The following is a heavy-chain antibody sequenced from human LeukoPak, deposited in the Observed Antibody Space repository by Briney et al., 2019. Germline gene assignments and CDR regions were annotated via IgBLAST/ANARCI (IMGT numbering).Heavy chain of an antibody. Sequence: GRSLRLSCAVSGFTFSSYAMHWIRQAPGKGLEWVAVVSYDGSNKYYADSVKGRFTISRDNSKNTLYLQMNSLRAEDTAVYYCAKDLRTIVAVASTLDYWGQGTLVTVSS. V-gene: IGHV3-30*18. D-gene: IGHD6-19*01. CDR2: VSYDGSNK. J-gene: IGHJ4*02. CDR3: AKDLRTIVAVASTLDY. CDR1: GFTFSSYA.